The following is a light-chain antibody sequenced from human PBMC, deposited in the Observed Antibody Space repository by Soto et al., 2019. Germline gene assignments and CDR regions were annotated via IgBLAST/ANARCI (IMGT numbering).Light chain of an antibody. CDR2: EVS. V-gene: IGLV2-14*01. CDR3: SSYTTTNTYV. CDR1: SSDVGGYNY. Sequence: QSALTQPASVSGSPGQSITISCTGTSSDVGGYNYVSWSQHHPGKAPKLIIYEVSNRPSGASNRFSGSKSRNTASLTISGLQTEDEADYYCSSYTTTNTYVFGTGTKLTVL. J-gene: IGLJ1*01.